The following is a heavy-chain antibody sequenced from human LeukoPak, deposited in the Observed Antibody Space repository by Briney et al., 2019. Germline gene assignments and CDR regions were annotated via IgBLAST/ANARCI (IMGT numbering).Heavy chain of an antibody. V-gene: IGHV3-7*01. CDR3: ARDPLNGALDI. CDR2: MNPDGSTI. J-gene: IGHJ3*02. CDR1: GFTFNNAW. Sequence: PGGSLRLSCATSGFTFNNAWMSWVRQAPGKGLEWLADMNPDGSTIVYVDSVKGRFTISRNNAKNSVYLQMDGLRAEDTAVYYCARDPLNGALDIWGQGTLVTVSS.